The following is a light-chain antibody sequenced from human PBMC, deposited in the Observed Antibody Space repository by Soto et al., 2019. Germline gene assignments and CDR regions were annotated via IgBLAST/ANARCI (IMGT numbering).Light chain of an antibody. V-gene: IGLV2-14*01. J-gene: IGLJ1*01. Sequence: QSALTQPASVSGSPGPSIAISCTGTSSDVGGYNYVSWYQQHPGKAPKLILCDVSNRPSGVSDRFSGSKSGNTASLTISGLQTEDEADYYCSSYTTSSTYVFGTGTKLTVL. CDR2: DVS. CDR3: SSYTTSSTYV. CDR1: SSDVGGYNY.